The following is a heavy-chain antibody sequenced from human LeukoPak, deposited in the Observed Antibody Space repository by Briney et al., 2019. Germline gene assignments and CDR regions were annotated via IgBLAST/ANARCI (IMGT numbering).Heavy chain of an antibody. V-gene: IGHV1-46*01. Sequence: GESLKISCKGSGYSFTSYYMHWVRQAPGQGLEWMGIINPSGGSTSYAQKFQGRVTMTRDMSTSTVYMELSSLRSEDTAVYYCARGVLGDIDYWGQGTLVTVSS. CDR1: GYSFTSYY. CDR2: INPSGGST. J-gene: IGHJ4*02. D-gene: IGHD3-16*01. CDR3: ARGVLGDIDY.